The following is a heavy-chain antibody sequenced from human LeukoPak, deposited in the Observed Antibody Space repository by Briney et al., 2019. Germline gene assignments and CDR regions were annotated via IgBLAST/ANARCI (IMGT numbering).Heavy chain of an antibody. Sequence: GGSLRLSCAASGFTFSSYAMSRVRQAPGKGLEWVSAISGSGGSTYYADSVKGRFTISRDNSKNTLYLQMNSLRAEDTAVYYCAKGPILRQSTDYWGQGTLVTVSS. CDR3: AKGPILRQSTDY. D-gene: IGHD5/OR15-5a*01. CDR2: ISGSGGST. V-gene: IGHV3-23*01. CDR1: GFTFSSYA. J-gene: IGHJ4*02.